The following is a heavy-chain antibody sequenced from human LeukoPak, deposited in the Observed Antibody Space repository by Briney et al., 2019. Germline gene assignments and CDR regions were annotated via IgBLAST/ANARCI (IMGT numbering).Heavy chain of an antibody. Sequence: GGSLRLSCAASGFTFSSNAMSWVRQAPGKGLEWVSAISGSGGSTYYADSVNGRLTSSRNNSKNALYLQMNSLRAEDTAVYYCAKVPWGAGVGYFDYWGQGTLVTVSS. CDR2: ISGSGGST. CDR1: GFTFSSNA. J-gene: IGHJ4*02. D-gene: IGHD3-10*01. V-gene: IGHV3-23*01. CDR3: AKVPWGAGVGYFDY.